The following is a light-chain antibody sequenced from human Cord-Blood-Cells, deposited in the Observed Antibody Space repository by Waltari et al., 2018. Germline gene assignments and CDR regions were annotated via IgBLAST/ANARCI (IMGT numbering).Light chain of an antibody. J-gene: IGKJ2*01. V-gene: IGKV3D-7*01. CDR1: QSVSSY. Sequence: EIVLTQSPATLSLSPGERATLSCRASQSVSSYLSWYQQKPGQAPRLLIYGASTRATGIPARFSGSGSGTDFTLTISSLQPEDFAVYYCQQDYNLPYTFGQGTKLEIK. CDR3: QQDYNLPYT. CDR2: GAS.